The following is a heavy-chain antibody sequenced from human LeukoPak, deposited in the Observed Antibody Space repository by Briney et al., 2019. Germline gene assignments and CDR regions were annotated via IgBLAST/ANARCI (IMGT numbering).Heavy chain of an antibody. CDR1: GFTFSSYG. J-gene: IGHJ5*02. D-gene: IGHD6-13*01. CDR2: IRYDGSNK. CDR3: ARGDKQLVFNRNKGGFDP. Sequence: GGSLRLSCAASGFTFSSYGMHWVRQAPGKGLEWVAFIRYDGSNKYYADSVKGRFTISRDNSKNTLYLQMNSLRAEDTALYYCARGDKQLVFNRNKGGFDPWGQGILVTVSS. V-gene: IGHV3-30*02.